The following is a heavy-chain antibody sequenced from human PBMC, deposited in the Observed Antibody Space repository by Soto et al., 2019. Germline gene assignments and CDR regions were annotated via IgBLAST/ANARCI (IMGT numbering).Heavy chain of an antibody. CDR2: INHTGTT. CDR1: GGSFSGHY. D-gene: IGHD3-22*01. CDR3: ARGSYGSDGYYLLFDQ. J-gene: IGHJ4*02. V-gene: IGHV4-34*01. Sequence: ETLSLTCGVHGGSFSGHYWTWIRQPPGGGLEWIGDINHTGTTNYKPSLKTRVTISQDMSKNEVTLKLTSVTAADTAVYYCARGSYGSDGYYLLFDQWGQGTLVTVSS.